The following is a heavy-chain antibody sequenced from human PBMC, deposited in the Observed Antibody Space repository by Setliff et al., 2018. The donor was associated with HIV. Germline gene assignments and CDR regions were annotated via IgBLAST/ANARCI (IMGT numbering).Heavy chain of an antibody. J-gene: IGHJ6*02. Sequence: SVKVSCKASGGTFSTHAINWVRQAPGQGPEWMGGIIPMYGGTNYAQKFQGRVTITTDESTSTAYMELSSLKSEDTAVYYCARDHRNCGGDCGDGWYYYYYGMDVWGQGTTVTVSS. CDR1: GGTFSTHA. D-gene: IGHD2-21*02. CDR3: ARDHRNCGGDCGDGWYYYYYGMDV. CDR2: IIPMYGGT. V-gene: IGHV1-69*05.